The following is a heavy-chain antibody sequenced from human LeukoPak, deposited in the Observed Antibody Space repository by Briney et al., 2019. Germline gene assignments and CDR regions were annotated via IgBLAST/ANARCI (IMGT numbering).Heavy chain of an antibody. CDR2: ISGSGGST. CDR3: AKGKEYYDSSGYYTTDLEY. Sequence: PGGSLRLSCAASGFTFSSYAMSWVRQAPGKGLEWVSAISGSGGSTYYADSVKGRFTISRDNSKNTLYLQMNSLRAEDTAVYYCAKGKEYYDSSGYYTTDLEYWGQGTLVTVSS. J-gene: IGHJ4*02. CDR1: GFTFSSYA. V-gene: IGHV3-23*01. D-gene: IGHD3-22*01.